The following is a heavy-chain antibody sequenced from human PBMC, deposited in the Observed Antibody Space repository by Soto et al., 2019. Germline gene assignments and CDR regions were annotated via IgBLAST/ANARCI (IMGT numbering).Heavy chain of an antibody. CDR3: ARQRDYYNS. V-gene: IGHV3-7*01. Sequence: GGSLRLSCAASGFSFSSYWMSWVRQAPGKGLEWVANIKQDGSEKNYVDSVKGRFTISRDNATESLYLQMNSLRAEDTAVYYCARQRDYYNSWGQGTLVTVSS. CDR1: GFSFSSYW. J-gene: IGHJ4*02. CDR2: IKQDGSEK. D-gene: IGHD3-22*01.